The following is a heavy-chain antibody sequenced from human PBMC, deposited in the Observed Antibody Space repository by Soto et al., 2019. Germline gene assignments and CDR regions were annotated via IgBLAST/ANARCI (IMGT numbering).Heavy chain of an antibody. V-gene: IGHV3-11*06. J-gene: IGHJ4*02. D-gene: IGHD4-17*01. CDR3: ARGGTTVTDF. CDR2: ISSSSGYT. Sequence: QVQLVESGGGLVKPGGSLRLSCVASGFTFNDYYMSWIRQAPGKGLGWVSYISSSSGYTYYADSVKGRFTISRDNARNSLYLQMNSLKAEDTAVYYCARGGTTVTDFWGQGTLVTVSS. CDR1: GFTFNDYY.